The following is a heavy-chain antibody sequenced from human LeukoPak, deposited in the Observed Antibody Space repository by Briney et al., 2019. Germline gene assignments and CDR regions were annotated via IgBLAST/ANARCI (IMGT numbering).Heavy chain of an antibody. D-gene: IGHD6-19*01. J-gene: IGHJ4*02. Sequence: GESLKISCKGSGYSFTSYWIGWVRQMPGKGLEWMGIIYPGDSDTRYSPSFQGQVTISADKSISTAYLQWSSLKASDTAMYYCARQITVAGTGGTLTNWGQGTLVTVSS. CDR2: IYPGDSDT. V-gene: IGHV5-51*01. CDR3: ARQITVAGTGGTLTN. CDR1: GYSFTSYW.